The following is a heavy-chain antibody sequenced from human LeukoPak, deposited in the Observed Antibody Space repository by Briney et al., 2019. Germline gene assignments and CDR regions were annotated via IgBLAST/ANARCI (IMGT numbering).Heavy chain of an antibody. CDR3: ARRRDSSGWYDAFDI. V-gene: IGHV5-51*01. Sequence: GESLKISCKGSGYSFTSYWIGWVRQMPGKGLEWMGIIYPGDSDTRYSPSFQGQVTISADKSISTAYLQWSSLKASDTAMYYCARRRDSSGWYDAFDIWGQGTMVTVSS. CDR2: IYPGDSDT. CDR1: GYSFTSYW. J-gene: IGHJ3*02. D-gene: IGHD6-19*01.